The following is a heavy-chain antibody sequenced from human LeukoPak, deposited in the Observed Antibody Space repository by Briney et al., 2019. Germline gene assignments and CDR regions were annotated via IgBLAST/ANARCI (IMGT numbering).Heavy chain of an antibody. CDR1: GGTFSSYA. CDR2: IIPIFGIA. J-gene: IGHJ3*02. D-gene: IGHD3-22*01. Sequence: SVKVSCKASGGTFSSYAISWVRQAPGQGLEWMGRIIPIFGIANYAQKFQGRVTITADKSTSTAYMELSSLGSEDTAVYYCARIAEPYYYDSGYAFDIWGQGTMVTVSS. CDR3: ARIAEPYYYDSGYAFDI. V-gene: IGHV1-69*04.